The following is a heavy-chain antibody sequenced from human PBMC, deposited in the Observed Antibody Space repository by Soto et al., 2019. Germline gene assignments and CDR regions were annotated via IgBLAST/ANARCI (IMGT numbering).Heavy chain of an antibody. V-gene: IGHV3-30*18. CDR3: AKGALDYFFYYYMDV. Sequence: GGSLRLSCAASGLTFRTYGMHWVRQAPGKGLEWVTVISYDGSSQYYADSVKGRFTISRDNSKNTLYLQMNSLRAEDTAVYYCAKGALDYFFYYYMDVWGKGTTVTVSS. J-gene: IGHJ6*03. CDR2: ISYDGSSQ. CDR1: GLTFRTYG.